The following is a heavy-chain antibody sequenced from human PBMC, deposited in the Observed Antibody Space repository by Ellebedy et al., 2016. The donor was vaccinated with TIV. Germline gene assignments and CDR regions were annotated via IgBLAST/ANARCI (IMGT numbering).Heavy chain of an antibody. CDR2: ISYDGSRQ. Sequence: GESLKISCAASGFTFSHYAMHWVRQAPGKGLEWVALISYDGSRQYYADSVKGRFTISRDSSTNTLYLQMSNLRAEDTAVYRCARERRGYYAEYWGQGTLVTVSS. V-gene: IGHV3-30-3*01. D-gene: IGHD3-22*01. J-gene: IGHJ4*02. CDR1: GFTFSHYA. CDR3: ARERRGYYAEY.